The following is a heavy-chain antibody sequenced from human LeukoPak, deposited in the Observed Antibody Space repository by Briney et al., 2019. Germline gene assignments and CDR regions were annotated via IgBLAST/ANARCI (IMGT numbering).Heavy chain of an antibody. D-gene: IGHD4-17*01. CDR3: ARTYGDYGELFFDY. J-gene: IGHJ4*02. V-gene: IGHV1-69*05. CDR1: GGTFSSYA. CDR2: IIPIFGTA. Sequence: SVKVSRKASGGTFSSYAISWVRQAPGQGLEWMGGIIPIFGTANYAQKFQGKVTITTDESTSTAYMELSSLRSEDTAVYYCARTYGDYGELFFDYWGQGTLVTVSS.